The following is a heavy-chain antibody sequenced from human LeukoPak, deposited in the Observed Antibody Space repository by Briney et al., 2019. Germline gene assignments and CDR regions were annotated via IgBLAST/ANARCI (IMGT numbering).Heavy chain of an antibody. CDR3: AKDRVAHFFYWYFDL. CDR2: TSYDGGNK. D-gene: IGHD5-12*01. J-gene: IGHJ2*01. Sequence: PGGSLRLSCAASGFTFNTHAMHWVRQAPGKGLEWVAVTSYDGGNKYYADSVKGRFTISRDNSKNTLYLQMNSLRAEDTAVYYCAKDRVAHFFYWYFDLWGRGTLVTVSS. V-gene: IGHV3-30-3*01. CDR1: GFTFNTHA.